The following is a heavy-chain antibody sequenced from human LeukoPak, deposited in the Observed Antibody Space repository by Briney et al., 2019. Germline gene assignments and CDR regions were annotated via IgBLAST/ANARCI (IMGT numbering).Heavy chain of an antibody. D-gene: IGHD6-19*01. J-gene: IGHJ6*03. CDR1: GFTFDDYG. CDR2: INWNGGST. CDR3: ARDLGYSSGWYVGYMDV. V-gene: IGHV3-20*04. Sequence: GGSLRLSCAASGFTFDDYGISWVRLAPGKGLEWVSGINWNGGSTGYADSVKGRFTISRDNAKNSLYLQMNSLGAEDTAVYYCARDLGYSSGWYVGYMDVWGKGTTVTVSS.